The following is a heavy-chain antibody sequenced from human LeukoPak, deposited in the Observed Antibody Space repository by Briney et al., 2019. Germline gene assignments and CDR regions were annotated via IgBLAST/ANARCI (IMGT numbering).Heavy chain of an antibody. D-gene: IGHD6-13*01. J-gene: IGHJ4*02. CDR1: GYTITELS. Sequence: ASVKVSCKVSGYTITELSMHWVRQAPGKGLEWMGGFDPEDGETIYAQKFQGRVTMTEDTSTDTAYMELSSLRSEDTAVYYCATCSSSWPLDFDYWGQGTLVTVSS. CDR2: FDPEDGET. V-gene: IGHV1-24*01. CDR3: ATCSSSWPLDFDY.